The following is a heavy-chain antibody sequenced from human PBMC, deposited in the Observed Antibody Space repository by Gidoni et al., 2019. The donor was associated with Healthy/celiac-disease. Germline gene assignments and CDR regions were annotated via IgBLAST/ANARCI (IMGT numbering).Heavy chain of an antibody. D-gene: IGHD3-3*01. J-gene: IGHJ4*02. CDR1: GDSGSSNRAA. CDR2: TYSRSKWYN. CDR3: ARNDFWSGYYNFDY. Sequence: QVQLQQSGPGLVKLSQTLSLTCAISGDSGSSNRAAWNWIRQSPSRGLEWLGLTYSRSKWYNDYAVSVKSRITIHPDTSTTQFSLQLNSVTPDDTAVYYCARNDFWSGYYNFDYWGQGTLVTVSS. V-gene: IGHV6-1*01.